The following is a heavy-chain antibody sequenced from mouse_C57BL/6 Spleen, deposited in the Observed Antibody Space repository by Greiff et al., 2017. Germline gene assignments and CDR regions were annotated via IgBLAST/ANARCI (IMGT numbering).Heavy chain of an antibody. V-gene: IGHV1-54*01. CDR1: GYAFTNYL. J-gene: IGHJ3*01. Sequence: QVQLQQSGAELVRPGTSVKVSCKASGYAFTNYLIEWVKQRPGQGLEWIGVINPGSGGTNYNEKFKGKATLTADKSSSTAYMQLSSLTSEDSAVYFCGRSGIRREFAYWGQGTLVTVSA. D-gene: IGHD1-1*01. CDR2: INPGSGGT. CDR3: GRSGIRREFAY.